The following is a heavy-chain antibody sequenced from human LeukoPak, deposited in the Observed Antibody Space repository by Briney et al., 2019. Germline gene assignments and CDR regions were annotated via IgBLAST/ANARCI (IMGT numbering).Heavy chain of an antibody. Sequence: GGSLRLSCAASGFSVSTNYMSWVRQAPGKGLEWVSVIYSGGGTFYADSVKGRFTISRDNSKNTLYLQMNSLRAEDTAVYYCAKDKRPEPPPYYFDYWGQGTLVTVSS. D-gene: IGHD1-14*01. CDR2: IYSGGGT. J-gene: IGHJ4*02. CDR3: AKDKRPEPPPYYFDY. V-gene: IGHV3-53*05. CDR1: GFSVSTNY.